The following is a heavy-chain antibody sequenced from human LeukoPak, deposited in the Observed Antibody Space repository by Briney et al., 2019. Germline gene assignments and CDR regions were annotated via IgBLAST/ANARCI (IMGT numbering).Heavy chain of an antibody. V-gene: IGHV3-74*01. Sequence: GGSLRLSCAASGFTFSSYWMHWVRQAPGKGLVWVSRINSDGSSTSYADSVKGRFTISRDNAKNTLYLQMNSLRAEDTAAYYCAREAFGYCFDYWGQGTLVTVSS. D-gene: IGHD2-2*03. CDR3: AREAFGYCFDY. CDR2: INSDGSST. J-gene: IGHJ4*02. CDR1: GFTFSSYW.